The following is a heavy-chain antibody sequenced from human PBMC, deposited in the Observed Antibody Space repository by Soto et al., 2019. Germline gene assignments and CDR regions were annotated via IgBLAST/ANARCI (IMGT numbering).Heavy chain of an antibody. V-gene: IGHV4-39*01. Sequence: TLSLTCTVSGGSISSSSYYWGWIRQPPGKGLEWIGSIYYSGSTYYNPSLKSRVTISVDTSKNQFSLKLSSVTAADTAVYYCALTTEYYYGMDVWGQGTTVTVSS. CDR1: GGSISSSSYY. CDR2: IYYSGST. J-gene: IGHJ6*02. CDR3: ALTTEYYYGMDV. D-gene: IGHD4-17*01.